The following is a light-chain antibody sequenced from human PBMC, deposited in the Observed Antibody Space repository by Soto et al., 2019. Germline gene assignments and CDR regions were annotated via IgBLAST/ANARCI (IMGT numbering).Light chain of an antibody. CDR2: EVN. CDR3: ASYTTSHTRV. Sequence: QSALTQPASISGSPGQTITISCTGSDSDIGAYNYVSWYQHRPGKAPKLIIFEVNNQPSGVSHRFSGSKSANTASLTISGLQADDEAAYYCASYTTSHTRVFGGGTKLTVL. J-gene: IGLJ3*02. CDR1: DSDIGAYNY. V-gene: IGLV2-14*01.